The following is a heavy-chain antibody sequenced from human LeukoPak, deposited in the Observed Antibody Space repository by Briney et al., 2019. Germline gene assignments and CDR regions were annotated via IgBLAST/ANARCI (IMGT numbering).Heavy chain of an antibody. CDR1: GYSFTSYW. J-gene: IGHJ3*02. D-gene: IGHD2-21*02. Sequence: GESLKISCKGSGYSFTSYWIGWVRQMPGKGLEWMGIIYPGDSDTRYSPSFQGQVTISADKSISTAYLQWSSLKASDTAMYYCARPCGGDCYGDAFDIWGPGTMVTVSS. CDR2: IYPGDSDT. V-gene: IGHV5-51*01. CDR3: ARPCGGDCYGDAFDI.